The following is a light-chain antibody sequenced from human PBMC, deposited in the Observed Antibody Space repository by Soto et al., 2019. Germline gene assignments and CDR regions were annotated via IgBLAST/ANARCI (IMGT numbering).Light chain of an antibody. CDR2: GAS. CDR3: QQRTLWPRT. Sequence: EIVLTQSPATLSLSPGERATLSCRASQSLSGTLAWFQQKVGQPPRLLIYGASNRATGIPARFSASGFGTDFTLTISSLEPEDFAVYYCQQRTLWPRTFGQGTKVDIK. V-gene: IGKV3-11*01. J-gene: IGKJ1*01. CDR1: QSLSGT.